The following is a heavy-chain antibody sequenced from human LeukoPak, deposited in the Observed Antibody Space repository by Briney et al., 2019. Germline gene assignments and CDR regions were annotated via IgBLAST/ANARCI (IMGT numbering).Heavy chain of an antibody. CDR2: ISDTGSKT. Sequence: GGSLRLSCAASGFSFSSHAMSWVRQAPGKGLEWVSAISDTGSKTYYADSVKGRFTISRDNSKNTLYVQMNSLTVEDTAVYYCAKSRMVHDYWGEGALVTVSS. J-gene: IGHJ4*02. V-gene: IGHV3-23*01. CDR3: AKSRMVHDY. D-gene: IGHD2-15*01. CDR1: GFSFSSHA.